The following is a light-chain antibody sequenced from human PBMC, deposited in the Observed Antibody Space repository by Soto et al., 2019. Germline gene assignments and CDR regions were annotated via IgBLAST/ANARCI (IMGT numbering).Light chain of an antibody. CDR3: QQYDNLPIT. Sequence: IQMTQSPSSLSASVGDRGTISFQASQDISNYLNWYQQKPGKAPKLLIYDASNLETGVPSRFSGSGSGTDFTFTISSLQPEDIATYYCQQYDNLPITFGQGTRLEI. CDR1: QDISNY. V-gene: IGKV1-33*01. J-gene: IGKJ5*01. CDR2: DAS.